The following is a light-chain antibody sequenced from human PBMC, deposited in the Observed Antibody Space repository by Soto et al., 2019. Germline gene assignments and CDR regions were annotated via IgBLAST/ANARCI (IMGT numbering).Light chain of an antibody. CDR3: QYYNSDSFYS. Sequence: DIQMTQSPSTLSASVGDRVTITCRASQSFSSWLAWYQQKPGKAPNLLIYRTSTLGRGVPSRFSASGSGTEFTPTISNLQPDDFATYYCQYYNSDSFYSFGQGTKLEIK. CDR2: RTS. J-gene: IGKJ2*03. V-gene: IGKV1-5*03. CDR1: QSFSSW.